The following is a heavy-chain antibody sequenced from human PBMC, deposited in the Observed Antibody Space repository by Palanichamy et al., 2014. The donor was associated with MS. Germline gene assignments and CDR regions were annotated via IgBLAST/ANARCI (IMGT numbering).Heavy chain of an antibody. Sequence: EVQLVQSGAEVKKPGESLKISCKASGYTFTTYWIGWVRQMPGKGLEWMGIIYPGGSDSRYSPSFQGQVTISADKSITTAYLQWNSLKASDSALYYCARHCQVGSSFCPPDYWGQGTLVTVSS. J-gene: IGHJ4*02. V-gene: IGHV5-51*01. D-gene: IGHD1-26*01. CDR2: IYPGGSDS. CDR3: ARHCQVGSSFCPPDY. CDR1: GYTFTTYW.